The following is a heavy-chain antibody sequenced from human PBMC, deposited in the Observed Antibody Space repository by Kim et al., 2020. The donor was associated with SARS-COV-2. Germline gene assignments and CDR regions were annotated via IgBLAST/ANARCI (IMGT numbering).Heavy chain of an antibody. CDR1: GGSISSGVYY. D-gene: IGHD3-3*01. V-gene: IGHV4-31*03. CDR2: IYYSGST. CDR3: AGAVTIFGVVQHFDY. J-gene: IGHJ4*02. Sequence: SETLSLTCTVSGGSISSGVYYWTWIRQHPGKGLEWIGYIYYSGSTYYNPSLKSRVTISVDTSKNQFSLKLSSVTAADTAVYYCAGAVTIFGVVQHFDYWGQGTLVTVSS.